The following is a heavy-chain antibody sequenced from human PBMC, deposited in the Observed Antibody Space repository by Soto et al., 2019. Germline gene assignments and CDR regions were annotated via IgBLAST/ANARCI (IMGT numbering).Heavy chain of an antibody. V-gene: IGHV4-31*02. CDR1: GGSITSVNHY. J-gene: IGHJ4*02. Sequence: QVQLEQSGPGLVKPAQTLSLTCKISGGSITSVNHYWSWIRQSPGEGLEWIGYIFDSGTTHYNPSLKGRVTRSGDASQSQFSLAIHSVTAADTAVYYCAREVSGTGAFDYRGQGTLVTVSS. CDR3: AREVSGTGAFDY. CDR2: IFDSGTT. D-gene: IGHD2-8*02.